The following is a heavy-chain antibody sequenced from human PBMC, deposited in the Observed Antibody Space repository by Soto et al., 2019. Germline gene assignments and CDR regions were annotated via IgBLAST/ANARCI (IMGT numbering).Heavy chain of an antibody. Sequence: QVQLVQSGAEVKKPGASVKVSCKASGYTFTSYDINWVRQATGQGLEWMGWMNPNSGNTGYAQKFQGRVTRTRNTSISTAYMELSSLRSEDTAVYYCARVTYDFWSGYYPPDYWGQGTLVTVSS. D-gene: IGHD3-3*01. J-gene: IGHJ4*02. V-gene: IGHV1-8*01. CDR1: GYTFTSYD. CDR2: MNPNSGNT. CDR3: ARVTYDFWSGYYPPDY.